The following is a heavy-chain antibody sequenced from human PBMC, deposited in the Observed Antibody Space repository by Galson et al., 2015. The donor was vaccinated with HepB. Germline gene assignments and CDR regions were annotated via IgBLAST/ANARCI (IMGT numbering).Heavy chain of an antibody. CDR3: ARELQDLKRYYYYGMDV. D-gene: IGHD4-11*01. CDR1: GFTFSSYG. CDR2: IWYDGSNK. V-gene: IGHV3-33*01. J-gene: IGHJ6*02. Sequence: SLRLSCAASGFTFSSYGMHWVRQAPGKGLEWVAVIWYDGSNKYYADSVKGRFTISRDNSKNTLYLQMNSLRAEDTAVYYCARELQDLKRYYYYGMDVWGQGTTVTVSS.